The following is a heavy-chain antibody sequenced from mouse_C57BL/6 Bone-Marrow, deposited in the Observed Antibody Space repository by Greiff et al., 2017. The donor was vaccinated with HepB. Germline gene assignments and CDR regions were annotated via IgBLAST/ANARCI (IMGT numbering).Heavy chain of an antibody. CDR3: ARDPYYYYGSSPYWYFDV. J-gene: IGHJ1*03. D-gene: IGHD1-1*01. CDR1: GYSITSGYY. V-gene: IGHV3-6*01. Sequence: EVKLQESGPGLVKPSQSLSLTCSVTGYSITSGYYWNWIRQFPGNKLEWMGYISYDGSNNYNPSLKNRISITRDTSKNQFFLKLNSVTTEDTATYYCARDPYYYYGSSPYWYFDVWGTGTTVTVSS. CDR2: ISYDGSN.